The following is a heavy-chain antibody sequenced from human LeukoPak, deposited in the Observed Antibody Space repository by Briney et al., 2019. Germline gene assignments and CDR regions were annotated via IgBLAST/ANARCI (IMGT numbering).Heavy chain of an antibody. V-gene: IGHV3-43D*04. J-gene: IGHJ6*03. D-gene: IGHD2-2*01. Sequence: PGGFLRLSCAASGFTFDDYAMHWVRQAPGKGLEWVSLISWDGGSTYYADSVKGRFTISRDNSKNSLYLQMNSLRAEDTALYYCAKDGPKYCSSTSCYAENYYYYYMDVWGKGTTVTVSS. CDR3: AKDGPKYCSSTSCYAENYYYYYMDV. CDR1: GFTFDDYA. CDR2: ISWDGGST.